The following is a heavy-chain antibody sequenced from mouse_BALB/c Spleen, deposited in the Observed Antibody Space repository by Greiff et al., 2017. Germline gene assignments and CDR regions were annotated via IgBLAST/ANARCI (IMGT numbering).Heavy chain of an antibody. D-gene: IGHD2-10*02. J-gene: IGHJ1*01. Sequence: EVKLQESGGGLVQPGGSLKLSCAASGFTFSSYTMSWVRQTPEKRLEWVAYISNGGGSTYYPDTVKGRFTISRDNAKNTLYLQMSSLKSEDTAMYYCARQGYGNYVFDVWGAGTTVTVSS. CDR3: ARQGYGNYVFDV. CDR2: ISNGGGST. CDR1: GFTFSSYT. V-gene: IGHV5-12-2*01.